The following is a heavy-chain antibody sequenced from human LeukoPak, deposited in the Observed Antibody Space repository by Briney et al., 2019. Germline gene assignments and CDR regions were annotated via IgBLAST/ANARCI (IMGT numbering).Heavy chain of an antibody. J-gene: IGHJ4*02. Sequence: GESLRLSCASSGFTFSSYSMNWIRQAPGKGLERVSSMTASSSHIWYADVVKGRFTISRDNAKNSLYLQMNSLTADDTGVYYCARDANWSSDNWGQGTLVTVSS. CDR1: GFTFSSYS. CDR3: ARDANWSSDN. D-gene: IGHD1-1*01. V-gene: IGHV3-21*03. CDR2: MTASSSHI.